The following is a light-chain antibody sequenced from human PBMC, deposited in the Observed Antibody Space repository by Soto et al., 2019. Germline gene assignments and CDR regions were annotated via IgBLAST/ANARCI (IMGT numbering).Light chain of an antibody. CDR1: QSVSNNY. J-gene: IGKJ1*01. Sequence: EVVLTQSPGTLSLSPRERATLSCRASQSVSNNYLAWYQHKPGQAPRLLIYGASNRAPGIPDRFSGSGSGPDFTLTISRLETEDFAVYYWQQYAASPRTFGQGTLVEVK. CDR2: GAS. CDR3: QQYAASPRT. V-gene: IGKV3-20*01.